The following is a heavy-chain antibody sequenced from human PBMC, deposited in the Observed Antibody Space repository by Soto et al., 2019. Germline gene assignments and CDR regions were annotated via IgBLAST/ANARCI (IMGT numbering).Heavy chain of an antibody. CDR1: GFSLTTHEVG. V-gene: IGHV2-5*01. D-gene: IGHD5-18*01. Sequence: QITLKESGPTLVKPTQTLTLTCTVSGFSLTTHEVGVGWIRQPPGKALEWLAFISWNDERRYSPSLKRRLTITKDTSKNQVVLTMANVDPADAGTYFCAHRPPKYSTAGLAFDFWGQGTTVAVSS. J-gene: IGHJ3*01. CDR2: ISWNDER. CDR3: AHRPPKYSTAGLAFDF.